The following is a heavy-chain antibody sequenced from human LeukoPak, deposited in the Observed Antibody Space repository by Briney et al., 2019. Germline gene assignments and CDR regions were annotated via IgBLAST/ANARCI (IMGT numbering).Heavy chain of an antibody. Sequence: PGRSLRLSCAASGFSFSNYAMHWVRQTPGEGLVWVAVISTDGRDKHYADSVKGRFSISRDNSKSTLYLQMNSLRAEDTAVYYCATYIAVAGLDYWGQGTLVTVSS. J-gene: IGHJ4*02. CDR2: ISTDGRDK. V-gene: IGHV3-30*04. CDR1: GFSFSNYA. CDR3: ATYIAVAGLDY. D-gene: IGHD6-19*01.